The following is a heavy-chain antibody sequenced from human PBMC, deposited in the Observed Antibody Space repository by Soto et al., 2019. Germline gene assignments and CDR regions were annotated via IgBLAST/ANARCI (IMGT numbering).Heavy chain of an antibody. Sequence: QVQLVESGGGVVQPGRSLRLSCAASGFTFSSYGMHWVRQAPGKRLEWVAVIWYDGSNKYYADSVKGRFTISRDNSKNTLYLQMNSLRAEDTAVYYCARDISKAAAGTFDYWGQGTLVTVSS. CDR2: IWYDGSNK. CDR3: ARDISKAAAGTFDY. CDR1: GFTFSSYG. V-gene: IGHV3-33*01. J-gene: IGHJ4*02. D-gene: IGHD6-13*01.